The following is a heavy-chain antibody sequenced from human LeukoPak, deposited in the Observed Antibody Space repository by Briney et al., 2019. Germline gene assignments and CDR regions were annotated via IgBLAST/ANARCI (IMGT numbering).Heavy chain of an antibody. D-gene: IGHD2-21*02. CDR1: GFTFSSHA. Sequence: PGGSLRLSCAASGFTFSSHAMSWVRQAPGKGLERVSALSGSGGSTYYADSVKGRFIISRDNSNNTLYLQMNSLRAEDTAVYYCAKDRFGLVMTGYWYFDLWGRGTQVTVSS. CDR2: LSGSGGST. CDR3: AKDRFGLVMTGYWYFDL. V-gene: IGHV3-23*01. J-gene: IGHJ2*01.